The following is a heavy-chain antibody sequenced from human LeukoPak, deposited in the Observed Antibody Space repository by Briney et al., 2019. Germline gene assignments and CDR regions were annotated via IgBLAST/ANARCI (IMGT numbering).Heavy chain of an antibody. J-gene: IGHJ4*02. V-gene: IGHV4-34*03. CDR3: FTYYYDSSGYYYSDY. D-gene: IGHD3-22*01. Sequence: PSETLSLTCAVYGGSFSGYYWSWIRQPPGKGLEWIGEINHSGSTNYNPSLKSRVTISVDRSKNQFSLKLSSVTAADTAVYYCFTYYYDSSGYYYSDYWGQGTLVTVSS. CDR2: INHSGST. CDR1: GGSFSGYY.